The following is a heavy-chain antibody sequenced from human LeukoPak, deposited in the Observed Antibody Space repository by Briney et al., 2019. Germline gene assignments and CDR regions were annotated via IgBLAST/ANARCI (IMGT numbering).Heavy chain of an antibody. D-gene: IGHD3-16*02. J-gene: IGHJ4*02. V-gene: IGHV1-2*02. CDR3: ARTHFYVWGSYRYGRYFDY. CDR2: INPNSGGT. CDR1: GYTFTGYY. Sequence: EASVKVSCKASGYTFTGYYMHWVRQAPGQGLEWMGWINPNSGGTNYAQKFQGRVTMTRDTSIGTAYMELSRLRSDDTAVYYCARTHFYVWGSYRYGRYFDYWGQGTLVTVSS.